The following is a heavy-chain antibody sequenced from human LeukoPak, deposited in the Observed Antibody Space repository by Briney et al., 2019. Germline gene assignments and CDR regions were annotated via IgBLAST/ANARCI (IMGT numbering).Heavy chain of an antibody. CDR1: GFTFSSYS. CDR3: ARDSPLRSHKHGFDY. CDR2: ISSSSSTI. Sequence: QPGGSLRLSCAASGFTFSSYSMNWVRQAPGKGLEWVSYISSSSSTIYYADSVKGRFTISRDNAKNSLYLQMNSLRAEDTAVYYCARDSPLRSHKHGFDYWGQGTLVTVSS. J-gene: IGHJ4*02. D-gene: IGHD2-15*01. V-gene: IGHV3-48*04.